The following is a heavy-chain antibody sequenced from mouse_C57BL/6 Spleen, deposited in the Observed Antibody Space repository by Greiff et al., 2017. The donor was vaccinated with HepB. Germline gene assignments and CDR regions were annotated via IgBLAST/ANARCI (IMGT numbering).Heavy chain of an antibody. Sequence: EVQLQQSGPELVKPGASVKISCKASGYSFTDYNMNWVKQSNGKSLEWIGVINPNYGTTSYNQKFKGKATLTVNQSSSTAYMQLNSRTSEDSAVYYYAGWGGSGPAWFAYWGQGTLVTVSA. CDR3: AGWGGSGPAWFAY. CDR2: INPNYGTT. D-gene: IGHD3-2*02. CDR1: GYSFTDYN. V-gene: IGHV1-39*01. J-gene: IGHJ3*01.